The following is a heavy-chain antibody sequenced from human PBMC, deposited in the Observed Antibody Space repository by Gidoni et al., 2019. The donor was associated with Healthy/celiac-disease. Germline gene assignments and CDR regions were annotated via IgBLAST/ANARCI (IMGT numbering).Heavy chain of an antibody. CDR2: IDTSGST. V-gene: IGHV4-61*02. D-gene: IGHD1-26*01. CDR1: GGAISSGSYY. Sequence: VQLQVAGQGLVKRSQSMSLTCPFAGGAISSGSYYWSWIRPPAGKGLEWIWRIDTSGSTNYNPSLRNRVTISVNTSKNQFALKLSTGTTADSAVLYCTGSVVGATTQWNYWGQGTLVTVSS. J-gene: IGHJ4*02. CDR3: TGSVVGATTQWNY.